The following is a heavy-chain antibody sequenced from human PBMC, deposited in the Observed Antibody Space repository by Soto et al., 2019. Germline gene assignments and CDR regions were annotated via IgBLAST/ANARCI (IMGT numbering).Heavy chain of an antibody. J-gene: IGHJ4*02. CDR1: GGLFSSFA. D-gene: IGHD2-15*01. Sequence: QAQLVQSGAEVKKPGSSVKVSCKDSGGLFSSFAISWVRQAPGQGLEWLGGIIPVFNTPYYAQKFQGRVTITADESTNTAYMVLSSLRSEDTAMYYCARGGGPYVWFNEFWGQGSLLTVSS. CDR2: IIPVFNTP. CDR3: ARGGGPYVWFNEF. V-gene: IGHV1-69*01.